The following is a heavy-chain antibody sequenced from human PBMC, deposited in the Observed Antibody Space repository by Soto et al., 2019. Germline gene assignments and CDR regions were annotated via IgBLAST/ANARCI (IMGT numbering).Heavy chain of an antibody. J-gene: IGHJ4*02. Sequence: SETLSLTCTVSGGSISSYYWSWIRQPAGKGLEWIGRIYTSGSTNYNPSLKSRVTMSVDTSKNQFSLKLSSVTAADTAVYYCAREGEGYDFWGGYYTCYFDYWGQGTLVTVSS. CDR2: IYTSGST. D-gene: IGHD3-3*01. V-gene: IGHV4-4*07. CDR3: AREGEGYDFWGGYYTCYFDY. CDR1: GGSISSYY.